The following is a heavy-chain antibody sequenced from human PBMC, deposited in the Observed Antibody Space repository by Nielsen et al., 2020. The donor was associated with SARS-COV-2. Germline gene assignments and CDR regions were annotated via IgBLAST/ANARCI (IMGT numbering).Heavy chain of an antibody. CDR3: ARDSSGWYALTTYHYYGMDV. CDR2: IWYDGSNK. J-gene: IGHJ6*02. D-gene: IGHD6-19*01. CDR1: GFTFSSYG. Sequence: GESLKISCAASGFTFSSYGMHWVRQAPGKGLEWVAVIWYDGSNKYYADSVKGRFTISRDNSKNTLYLQMNSLRAEDTAVYYCARDSSGWYALTTYHYYGMDVWGQGTTVTVSS. V-gene: IGHV3-33*01.